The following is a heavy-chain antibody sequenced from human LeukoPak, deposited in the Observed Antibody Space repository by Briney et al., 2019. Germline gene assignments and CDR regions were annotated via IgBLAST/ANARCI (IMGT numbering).Heavy chain of an antibody. Sequence: SETLSLTCTVSGGSISSYYWSWIRQPPGRGREWIGYIYYSGSTNYNPSLKSRVTISVDTSKNQFSLKLSSVTAADTAVYYCARARYCSTSCYSDYWGQGTLVTVSS. V-gene: IGHV4-59*01. J-gene: IGHJ4*02. CDR2: IYYSGST. D-gene: IGHD2-2*02. CDR1: GGSISSYY. CDR3: ARARYCSTSCYSDY.